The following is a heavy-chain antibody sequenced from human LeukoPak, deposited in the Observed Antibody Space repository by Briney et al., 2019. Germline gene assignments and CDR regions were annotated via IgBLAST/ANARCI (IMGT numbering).Heavy chain of an antibody. CDR3: TRSPVLDAFDI. J-gene: IGHJ3*02. V-gene: IGHV3-73*01. Sequence: GGSLRLSCAASGFTFSGSAMHWVRQASGKGLEWVGRIRSKANSYATAYAASVKGRFTISRDDSKNTAYLQMNSLKTEDTAVYYCTRSPVLDAFDIWGQGTMVTVSS. D-gene: IGHD3-10*01. CDR2: IRSKANSYAT. CDR1: GFTFSGSA.